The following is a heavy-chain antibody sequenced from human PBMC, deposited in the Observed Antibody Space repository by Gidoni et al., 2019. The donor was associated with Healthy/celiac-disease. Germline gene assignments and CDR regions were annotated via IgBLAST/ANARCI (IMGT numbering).Heavy chain of an antibody. V-gene: IGHV1-69*01. Sequence: QVQLVQSGAEVKKPVSSVKVSCKASAGTFSSYAISWVRQDPGQGLEWMGGILPIFGKANDEQKFEGRVTITADESTSTAYRELSSMRSEETAVYYCASLIAAAGQYNGFDPWGQGTLVTVSS. CDR2: ILPIFGKA. J-gene: IGHJ5*02. CDR3: ASLIAAAGQYNGFDP. CDR1: AGTFSSYA. D-gene: IGHD6-13*01.